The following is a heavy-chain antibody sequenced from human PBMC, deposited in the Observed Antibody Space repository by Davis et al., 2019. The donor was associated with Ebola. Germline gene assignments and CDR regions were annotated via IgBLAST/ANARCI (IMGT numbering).Heavy chain of an antibody. CDR3: ARGNYGDYIVLYYYNMDV. D-gene: IGHD4-17*01. CDR1: GDTISSSPNY. J-gene: IGHJ6*02. Sequence: MPGGSLRLSCSVSGDTISSSPNYWVWFRQPPGRGLEWIGSIYQSVSTSYNPSLKSRVTMSVDTSKNQFSLKLSSVTAADTAVYYCARGNYGDYIVLYYYNMDVWGQGTTVTVSS. CDR2: IYQSVST. V-gene: IGHV4-39*07.